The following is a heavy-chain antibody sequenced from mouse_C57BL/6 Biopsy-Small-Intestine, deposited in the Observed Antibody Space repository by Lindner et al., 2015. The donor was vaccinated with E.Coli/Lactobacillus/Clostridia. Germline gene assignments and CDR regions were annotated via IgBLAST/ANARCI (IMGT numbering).Heavy chain of an antibody. J-gene: IGHJ2*01. D-gene: IGHD2-3*01. CDR3: TTRWLLRPDY. V-gene: IGHV14-4*01. CDR1: GFNIKDDY. Sequence: VQLQESGAELVRPGASVKLSCTASGFNIKDDYMHWVKQRPEQGLEWIGWIDPENGDTEYASKFQGKATITADTSSNTAYPQLSSLTSEDTAVYYCTTRWLLRPDYWGQGTTLTVSS. CDR2: IDPENGDT.